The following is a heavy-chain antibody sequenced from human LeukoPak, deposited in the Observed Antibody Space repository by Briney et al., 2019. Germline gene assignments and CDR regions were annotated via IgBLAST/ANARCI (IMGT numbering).Heavy chain of an antibody. CDR1: GGTFSSYA. V-gene: IGHV1-69*06. D-gene: IGHD3-22*01. CDR3: ARARYYDSSELDL. Sequence: SVKVSCKASGGTFSSYAISWVRQAPGQGLDWMGGIIPIFGTANYAQKFQGRVTITADKSTSTAYMELSSLRSEDTAVYYCARARYYDSSELDLWGQGTLVTVSS. J-gene: IGHJ5*02. CDR2: IIPIFGTA.